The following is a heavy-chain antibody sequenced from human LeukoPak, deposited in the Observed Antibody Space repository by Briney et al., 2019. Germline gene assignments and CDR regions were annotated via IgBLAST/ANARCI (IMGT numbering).Heavy chain of an antibody. CDR2: INRSGTYV. D-gene: IGHD3-10*01. J-gene: IGHJ4*02. Sequence: GGSLRLSCAASGFSFSTYTMNWVRQAPGKGVELVSSINRSGTYVYYADSVKGRFTISRDNAKKSVSLQMNSLRVEDTAVYYCARSDGSGSYYDFHFDYWGQGTLVTVSS. CDR1: GFSFSTYT. V-gene: IGHV3-21*01. CDR3: ARSDGSGSYYDFHFDY.